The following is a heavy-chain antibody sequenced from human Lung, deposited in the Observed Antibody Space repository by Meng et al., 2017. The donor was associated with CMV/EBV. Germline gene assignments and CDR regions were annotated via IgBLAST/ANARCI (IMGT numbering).Heavy chain of an antibody. CDR3: ARAPPIVGASVDS. D-gene: IGHD1-26*01. J-gene: IGHJ4*02. V-gene: IGHV1-69*12. CDR2: IIPIFGTT. Sequence: QVQLVQSGAEVTKPXSSVEVSCKTSGGTINSYATSWVRQASGQGLEWRGEIIPIFGTTNYAQKLQCRSRITADESTSTGYMELRSLRSEDTAVYYGARAPPIVGASVDSGGQGTLVTVSS. CDR1: GGTINSYA.